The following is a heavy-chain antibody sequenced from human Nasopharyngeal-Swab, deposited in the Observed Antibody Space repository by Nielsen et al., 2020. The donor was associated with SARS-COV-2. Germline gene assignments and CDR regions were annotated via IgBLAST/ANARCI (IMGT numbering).Heavy chain of an antibody. J-gene: IGHJ5*02. V-gene: IGHV3-23*01. CDR3: AKVGNDYGDYWFDP. CDR1: GFTFSSYA. D-gene: IGHD4-17*01. CDR2: LSGSGGNT. Sequence: GGSLRLSCAASGFTFSSYAMSWVRQAPGKGLEWVSALSGSGGNTYYADAVKGRFTISRDNSKNTLYLQMNSLRAEDTDVYYCAKVGNDYGDYWFDPWGQGTLVTVSS.